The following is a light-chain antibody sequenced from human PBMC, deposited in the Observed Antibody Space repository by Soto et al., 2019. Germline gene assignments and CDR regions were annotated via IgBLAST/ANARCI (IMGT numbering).Light chain of an antibody. Sequence: IQLTQSPSSLSESVGDRVTITCRASQGISSYLAWYQQKPGKVPKLLIYAASTLQSGVPSRFSGSGSGTDFTLTISSLQPEDVATYYCQKYNSAPWTFGQGNKVDIK. CDR2: AAS. J-gene: IGKJ1*01. CDR1: QGISSY. CDR3: QKYNSAPWT. V-gene: IGKV1-27*01.